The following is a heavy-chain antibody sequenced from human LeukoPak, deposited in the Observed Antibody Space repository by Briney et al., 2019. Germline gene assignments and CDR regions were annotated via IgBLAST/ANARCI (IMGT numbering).Heavy chain of an antibody. Sequence: SETLSLTCSVSGGSSSSYYLSWLRQPAGKGLEWIGRIYNSGSTNYNPSLKSRVTMSVDTSKNQFSLKVSSVTAADTAVYYCARDRGGYKNGRFDFWGQGTLVTVSS. D-gene: IGHD5-24*01. CDR2: IYNSGST. CDR3: ARDRGGYKNGRFDF. J-gene: IGHJ4*02. CDR1: GGSSSSYY. V-gene: IGHV4-4*07.